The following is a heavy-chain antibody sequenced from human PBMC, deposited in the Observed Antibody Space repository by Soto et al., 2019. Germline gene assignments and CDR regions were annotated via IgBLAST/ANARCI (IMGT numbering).Heavy chain of an antibody. D-gene: IGHD1-1*01. CDR2: IYPGDSDT. Sequence: PGESLNISCKGSGYSFTKFWIAWVRQMPGKGLEWMGIIYPGDSDTRYSPSFQGQVTISADTSIDTAYLRWGGLKASDSAIFSVARLAGAVKYERAFDAWGRGTLVTVSS. CDR3: ARLAGAVKYERAFDA. CDR1: GYSFTKFW. V-gene: IGHV5-51*01. J-gene: IGHJ4*02.